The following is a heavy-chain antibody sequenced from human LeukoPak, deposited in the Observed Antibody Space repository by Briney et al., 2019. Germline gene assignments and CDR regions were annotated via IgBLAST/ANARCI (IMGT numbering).Heavy chain of an antibody. CDR1: GYTLTELS. Sequence: AASVKVSCKVSGYTLTELSMHWVRQAPGKGLEWMGGFDPEDGETIYAQKFQGRVTMTEDTSTDTAYMELSSLRSEDTAVYYCARHYDSSGYYSLGAFDIWDQGTMVTVSS. CDR3: ARHYDSSGYYSLGAFDI. D-gene: IGHD3-22*01. CDR2: FDPEDGET. V-gene: IGHV1-24*01. J-gene: IGHJ3*02.